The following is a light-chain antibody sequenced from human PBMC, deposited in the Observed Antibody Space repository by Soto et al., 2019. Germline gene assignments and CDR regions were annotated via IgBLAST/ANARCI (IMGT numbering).Light chain of an antibody. V-gene: IGKV3-20*01. J-gene: IGKJ4*01. CDR2: GAS. CDR3: QQYRTS. Sequence: EIVLTQSPGTLSLSPGERATLSCRASQSVSSSYLAWYQQKPGQPPRLLIYGASSRATGIPDRFSGSGSGTDFTLTNTRLEPEDFTVYYCQQYRTSFGGVTKVEIK. CDR1: QSVSSSY.